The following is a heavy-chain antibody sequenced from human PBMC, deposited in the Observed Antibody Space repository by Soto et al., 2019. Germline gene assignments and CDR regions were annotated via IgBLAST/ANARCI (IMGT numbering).Heavy chain of an antibody. J-gene: IGHJ4*02. Sequence: QAHLVQSGAEVKMPGDSVQVSCKASGFVSTNYNFHWVRQAPGQSLEWMGRINAANGNTQYSQNFXXXXXXXXXXSASTAFMELTNLRFEDKAMYYCATDYGSNWRLWGQGTLVSVSS. V-gene: IGHV1-3*01. CDR2: INAANGNT. CDR1: GFVSTNYN. D-gene: IGHD3-10*01. CDR3: ATDYGSNWRL.